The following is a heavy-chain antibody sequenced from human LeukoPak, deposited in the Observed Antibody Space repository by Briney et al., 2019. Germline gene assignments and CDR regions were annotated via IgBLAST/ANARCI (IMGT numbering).Heavy chain of an antibody. Sequence: PGGSLRLSCAASGFTFSSYGMHWVRQAPGKGLECVAFIWFDGSDKYYADSVKGRFTTSRDNFKNTLYLQMNSLRAEDTAVYYCARTFDSSGYDYGHYIDYWGQGTLVTVSS. V-gene: IGHV3-33*01. J-gene: IGHJ4*02. D-gene: IGHD3-22*01. CDR1: GFTFSSYG. CDR2: IWFDGSDK. CDR3: ARTFDSSGYDYGHYIDY.